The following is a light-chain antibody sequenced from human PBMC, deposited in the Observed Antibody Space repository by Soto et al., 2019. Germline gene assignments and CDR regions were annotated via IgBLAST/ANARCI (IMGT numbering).Light chain of an antibody. CDR1: NSNIGSNN. J-gene: IGLJ3*02. Sequence: QSVLTQPASASGTPGQRITIPCSGSNSNIGSNNVNWYQQFPGTAPKVLIYNKNQRPSGVPDRFSGSKSGTSASLAISGLQAEDEADYYCASWDDTMNGWVFGGGTKLTVL. CDR3: ASWDDTMNGWV. V-gene: IGLV1-44*01. CDR2: NKN.